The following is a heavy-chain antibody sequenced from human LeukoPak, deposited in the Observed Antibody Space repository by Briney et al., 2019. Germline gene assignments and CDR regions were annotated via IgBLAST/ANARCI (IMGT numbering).Heavy chain of an antibody. J-gene: IGHJ4*02. D-gene: IGHD3-22*01. CDR1: GFTFDDYA. Sequence: GGSLRLSCAASGFTFDDYAMLCVRQAPGKGLEWGSDISWNSGSIGYAESVKGRFTISRDNAKNSLYLQMNSLRAEDTALYYCAKDTSSGIYGDFDYWGQGTLVTVSS. V-gene: IGHV3-9*01. CDR2: ISWNSGSI. CDR3: AKDTSSGIYGDFDY.